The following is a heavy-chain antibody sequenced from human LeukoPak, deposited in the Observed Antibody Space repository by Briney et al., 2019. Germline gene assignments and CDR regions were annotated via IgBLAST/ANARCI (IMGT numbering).Heavy chain of an antibody. CDR3: ARGEHDYPAS. V-gene: IGHV4-39*07. CDR2: IYYSGST. D-gene: IGHD4/OR15-4a*01. J-gene: IGHJ4*02. CDR1: GGSISSSSYY. Sequence: PSETLSLTCTVSGGSISSSSYYWGWIRQPPGKGLEWIGSIYYSGSTYYNPSLKSRVTISVDTSKNQFSLKLSSVTAADTAVYYCARGEHDYPASWGQGTLVTVSS.